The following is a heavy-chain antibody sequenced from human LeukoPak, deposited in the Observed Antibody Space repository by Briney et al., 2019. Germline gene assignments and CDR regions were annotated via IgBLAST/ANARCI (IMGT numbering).Heavy chain of an antibody. D-gene: IGHD5-18*01. CDR3: AKAAGYSYGHDY. V-gene: IGHV3-33*06. Sequence: PGRSLRLSCAASGFTFSSYGMHWVRQAPGKGLEWVAVIWYDGSNKYYADSVKGRFTISRDNSKNTLYLRMNSLRAEDTAVYYCAKAAGYSYGHDYWGQGTLVTVSS. J-gene: IGHJ4*02. CDR2: IWYDGSNK. CDR1: GFTFSSYG.